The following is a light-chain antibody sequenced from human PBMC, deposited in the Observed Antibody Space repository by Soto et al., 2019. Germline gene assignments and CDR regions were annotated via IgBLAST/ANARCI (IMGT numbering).Light chain of an antibody. V-gene: IGKV3-20*01. CDR2: DVS. CDR3: QQYGISPT. J-gene: IGKJ1*01. Sequence: EIVLTQSPGTLSLSPGERATLSCRSSHRVSSNYLAWYQQKPGQAPSLLIYDVSSRATGIPDRFSGSGSGADFTLTISRLEPVDFAVYYCQQYGISPTFGQGTKVEIK. CDR1: HRVSSNY.